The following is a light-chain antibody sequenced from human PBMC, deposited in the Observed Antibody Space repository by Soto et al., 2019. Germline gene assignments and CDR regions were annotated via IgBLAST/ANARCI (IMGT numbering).Light chain of an antibody. J-gene: IGKJ1*01. CDR3: QQYSSFSWT. CDR2: TAS. Sequence: DIQMTQSPSTLSASVGDRVTITCRASQSISDWLAWYQQKPGKAPKLLMYTASTLESGVPSRFSGSGSGTEFTLTISSLQPDDFATYYCQQYSSFSWTFGQGTKVEIK. V-gene: IGKV1-5*03. CDR1: QSISDW.